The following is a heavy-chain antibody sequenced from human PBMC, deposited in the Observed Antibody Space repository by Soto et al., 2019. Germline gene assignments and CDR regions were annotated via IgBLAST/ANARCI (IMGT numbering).Heavy chain of an antibody. J-gene: IGHJ4*02. Sequence: ASVKVSCKVSGYTLTELSMHWVRQAPGKGLEWMGGFDPEDGEKIYAQKFQDRVTMTEDTSTDTAYMELSSLRSEDTAVYYCATGYDSSGSTFDYWGQGTLVTVSS. V-gene: IGHV1-24*01. CDR1: GYTLTELS. D-gene: IGHD3-22*01. CDR2: FDPEDGEK. CDR3: ATGYDSSGSTFDY.